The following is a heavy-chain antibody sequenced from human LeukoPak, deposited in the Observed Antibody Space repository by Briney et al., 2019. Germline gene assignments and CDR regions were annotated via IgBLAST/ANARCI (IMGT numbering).Heavy chain of an antibody. J-gene: IGHJ4*02. CDR3: ASRKLGNDY. V-gene: IGHV4-30-4*07. CDR1: GGSISSGGYS. CDR2: IYYSGST. Sequence: PSETLSLTCAVSGGSISSGGYSWSWLRQPPGKGLEWIGYIYYSGSTYYNPSLRSRVTISVDTSKNQFSLKLSSVTAADTAVYYCASRKLGNDYWGQGTLVTVSS. D-gene: IGHD7-27*01.